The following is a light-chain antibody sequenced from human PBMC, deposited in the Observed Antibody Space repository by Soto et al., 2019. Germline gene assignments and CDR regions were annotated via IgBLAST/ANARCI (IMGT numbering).Light chain of an antibody. CDR1: QSVSSN. J-gene: IGKJ1*01. V-gene: IGKV3-15*01. CDR3: QQYINLWT. CDR2: GAS. Sequence: IVMTQSPATLSVSLGERATLSFRASQSVSSNLAWYQLKPGQAPRLLIYGASTRATGIPARFSGSGSGTDFTLTISRLEPEDFAVYYCQQYINLWTFGQGTKVDIK.